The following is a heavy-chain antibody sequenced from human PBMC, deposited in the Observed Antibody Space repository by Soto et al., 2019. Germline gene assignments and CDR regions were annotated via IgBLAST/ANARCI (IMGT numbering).Heavy chain of an antibody. CDR2: FDPEDGET. CDR3: ATVRYSSGWYLGPKYYFDY. J-gene: IGHJ4*02. CDR1: GYNLTELS. V-gene: IGHV1-24*01. Sequence: GASVKVSCKVSGYNLTELSMHWVRQAPGKGLEWMGGFDPEDGETIYAQKFQGRVTMTEDTSTDTAYMELSSLRSEDTAVYYCATVRYSSGWYLGPKYYFDYWGQGTLVTVSS. D-gene: IGHD6-19*01.